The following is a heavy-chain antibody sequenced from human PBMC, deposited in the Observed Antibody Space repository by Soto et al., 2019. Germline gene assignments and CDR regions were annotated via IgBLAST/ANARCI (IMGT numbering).Heavy chain of an antibody. D-gene: IGHD6-6*01. CDR3: ARVGSYSSSSYYYYGMDV. Sequence: GGSLRLSCAASGFTFSGSAMHWVRQASGKGLEWVGRIRSKANSYATAYAASVKGRFTISRDDSKNTAYLQMNSLKTEDTAVYYCARVGSYSSSSYYYYGMDVWGQGTTVTVSS. CDR1: GFTFSGSA. J-gene: IGHJ6*02. V-gene: IGHV3-73*01. CDR2: IRSKANSYAT.